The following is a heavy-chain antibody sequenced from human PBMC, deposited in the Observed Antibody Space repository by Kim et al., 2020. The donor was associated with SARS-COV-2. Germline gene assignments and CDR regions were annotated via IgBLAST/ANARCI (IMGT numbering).Heavy chain of an antibody. CDR1: GFTFSSYD. CDR3: ARDRGGSHGLNWYFDL. CDR2: IGTAGDT. V-gene: IGHV3-13*04. D-gene: IGHD3-10*01. J-gene: IGHJ2*01. Sequence: GGSLRLSCAASGFTFSSYDMHWVRQATGKGLEWVSAIGTAGDTYYPGSVKGRFTISRENAKNSLYLQMNSLRAGDTAVYYCARDRGGSHGLNWYFDLWGRGTLVTVSS.